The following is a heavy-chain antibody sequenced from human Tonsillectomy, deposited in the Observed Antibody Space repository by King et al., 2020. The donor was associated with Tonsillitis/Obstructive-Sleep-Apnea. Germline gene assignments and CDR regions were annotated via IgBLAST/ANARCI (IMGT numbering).Heavy chain of an antibody. J-gene: IGHJ6*02. CDR1: GFTFSSYW. CDR2: IKNDGSST. Sequence: VQLVESGGGLVQPGGSLRLSCAASGFTFSSYWMHWVRQAPGKGLVWVSRIKNDGSSTSYADSVKGRFTISRDNAKNTLSLQMNSLRAEDTAVYYWARGDRVAQGNYAMDVWGQGPTVTVSS. D-gene: IGHD2-15*01. CDR3: ARGDRVAQGNYAMDV. V-gene: IGHV3-74*01.